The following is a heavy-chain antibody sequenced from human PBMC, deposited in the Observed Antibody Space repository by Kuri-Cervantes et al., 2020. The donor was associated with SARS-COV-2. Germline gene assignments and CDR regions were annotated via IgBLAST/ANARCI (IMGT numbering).Heavy chain of an antibody. V-gene: IGHV4-30-4*08. D-gene: IGHD5-18*01. J-gene: IGHJ6*03. Sequence: SETLSLTCNVSGGSLTSGDYFWTWIRQPPGKGLECIGYIYHTGNTHYNPSLKGRVAMSVDTARNQFSLNLNSLTAADTAVYYCARSPYNYGYPEYYYHMDVWGKGTTVTVSS. CDR2: IYHTGNT. CDR1: GGSLTSGDYF. CDR3: ARSPYNYGYPEYYYHMDV.